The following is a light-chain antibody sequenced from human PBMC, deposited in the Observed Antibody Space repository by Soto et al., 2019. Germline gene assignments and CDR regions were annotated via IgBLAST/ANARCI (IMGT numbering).Light chain of an antibody. Sequence: QSALTQPASVSGSPGQSIAISGTGTSSDVGGYNYGSWYQQHPGKAPKLLISEVINRPSGVSNRFSGSKSGNTASLPISGLQAEDESAYYCSSYTRRSTYVFGTGTKLTVL. CDR3: SSYTRRSTYV. CDR1: SSDVGGYNY. J-gene: IGLJ1*01. CDR2: EVI. V-gene: IGLV2-14*01.